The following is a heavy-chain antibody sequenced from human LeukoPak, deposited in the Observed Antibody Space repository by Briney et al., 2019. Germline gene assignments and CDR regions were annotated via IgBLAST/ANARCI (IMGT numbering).Heavy chain of an antibody. V-gene: IGHV3-74*01. CDR1: GFTFSDNW. J-gene: IGHJ4*02. CDR3: VKVRGRARVGYFDY. CDR2: INKDGSVT. D-gene: IGHD1-26*01. Sequence: GGSLRLSCAASGFTFSDNWMHWVRQAPGKGLVWGSRINKDGSVTDYAESVKGRFSISRDNAKNTLYLQMNSLRVEDTAIYYCVKVRGRARVGYFDYWGQGTLVTVSS.